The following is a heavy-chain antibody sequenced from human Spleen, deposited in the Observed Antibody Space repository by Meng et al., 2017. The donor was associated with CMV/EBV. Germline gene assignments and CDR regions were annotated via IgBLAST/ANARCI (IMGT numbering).Heavy chain of an antibody. CDR2: INPSGGST. CDR1: GYHFTTYY. D-gene: IGHD5-18*01. J-gene: IGHJ4*02. V-gene: IGHV1-46*01. Sequence: CKASGYHFTTYYMHWVRQAPGQGLEWMGIINPSGGSTNYAQKFQGRVTMTRDTSTSTVYMELSSLRSEDTAVYYCARDRHSYGSDFDYWGQGTLVTVSS. CDR3: ARDRHSYGSDFDY.